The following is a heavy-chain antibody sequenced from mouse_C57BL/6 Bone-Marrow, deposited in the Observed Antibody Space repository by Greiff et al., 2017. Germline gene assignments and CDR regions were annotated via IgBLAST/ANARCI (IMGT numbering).Heavy chain of an antibody. D-gene: IGHD1-1*01. V-gene: IGHV2-6-1*01. CDR2: IWSDGST. CDR3: ARQRYYGSSRYYAMDY. CDR1: GFSLTSYG. J-gene: IGHJ4*01. Sequence: QVQLQQSGPGLVAPSQSLSITCTVSGFSLTSYGVHWVRQPPGKGLEWLVVIWSDGSTTYNSALKSRLSISKDNSKSQVFLKMNSLQTDDTAMYYCARQRYYGSSRYYAMDYWGQGTSVTVSS.